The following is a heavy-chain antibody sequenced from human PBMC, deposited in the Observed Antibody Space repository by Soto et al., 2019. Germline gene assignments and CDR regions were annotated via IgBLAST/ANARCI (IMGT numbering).Heavy chain of an antibody. CDR1: GYSFTSYW. J-gene: IGHJ4*02. D-gene: IGHD3-22*01. CDR2: IDPSDSYT. CDR3: ARLPDYYDSSGPSTPVDY. V-gene: IGHV5-10-1*01. Sequence: GESRKISCKGSGYSFTSYWISWVRQMPGKGLEWMGRIDPSDSYTNYSPSFQGHVTISADKSISTAYLQWSSLKASDTAMYYCARLPDYYDSSGPSTPVDYWGQGTLVTVSS.